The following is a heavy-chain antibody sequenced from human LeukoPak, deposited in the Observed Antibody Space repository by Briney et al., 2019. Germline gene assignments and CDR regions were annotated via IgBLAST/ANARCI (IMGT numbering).Heavy chain of an antibody. CDR2: ISWNSGSI. J-gene: IGHJ4*02. CDR1: GFTFDDYA. D-gene: IGHD5-12*01. V-gene: IGHV3-9*01. Sequence: PGGSLRLSCAASGFTFDDYAMHWVRQAPGKGLEWVSGISWNSGSIGYADSVKGRFTISRDNAKNSLYLQMNSLRAEDTALYYCAKDGISGYVRRGYFDYWGQGTLVTVSS. CDR3: AKDGISGYVRRGYFDY.